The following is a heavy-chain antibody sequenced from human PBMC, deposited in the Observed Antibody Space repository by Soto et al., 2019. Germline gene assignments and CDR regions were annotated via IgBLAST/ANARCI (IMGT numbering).Heavy chain of an antibody. CDR1: GGSISSGDYY. V-gene: IGHV4-30-4*01. D-gene: IGHD2-8*01. CDR2: IYYSGST. J-gene: IGHJ5*02. Sequence: SETLSLTCTVSGGSISSGDYYWSWIRQPPGKGLGWIGYIYYSGSTYYNPSLKSRVTISVDTSKNQFSLKLSSVTAADTAVYYCARGQDIVLMVYAENWFDPWGQGTLVTVSS. CDR3: ARGQDIVLMVYAENWFDP.